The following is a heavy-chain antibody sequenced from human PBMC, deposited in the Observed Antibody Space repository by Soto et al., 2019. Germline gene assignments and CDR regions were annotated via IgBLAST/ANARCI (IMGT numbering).Heavy chain of an antibody. Sequence: QAQLVESGGGVVKPGTYLRLSCEASGFTISTHGMHWVRQAPGKGLEWLANIWYDGSNKFYAESVKGRFSISKDNSKNTLYLQMRSLRAEDMAVYYCAAATTWNFHFPYWGQGTQVTVSS. CDR2: IWYDGSNK. J-gene: IGHJ4*02. CDR3: AAATTWNFHFPY. V-gene: IGHV3-33*03. CDR1: GFTISTHG. D-gene: IGHD1-7*01.